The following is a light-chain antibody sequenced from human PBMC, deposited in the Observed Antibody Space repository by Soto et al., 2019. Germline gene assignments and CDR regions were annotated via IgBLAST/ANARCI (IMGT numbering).Light chain of an antibody. CDR2: GAS. J-gene: IGKJ1*01. CDR3: QQYGSSPRT. Sequence: EIVLTQAPGTLSLSPGERATLSCRASQSVSSSYLAWYQQKPGQAPRLLIYGASSRATGIPDRFSGSGSGTDFTLTISRMEPEDFAVYYCQQYGSSPRTFAKGTKADIK. CDR1: QSVSSSY. V-gene: IGKV3-20*01.